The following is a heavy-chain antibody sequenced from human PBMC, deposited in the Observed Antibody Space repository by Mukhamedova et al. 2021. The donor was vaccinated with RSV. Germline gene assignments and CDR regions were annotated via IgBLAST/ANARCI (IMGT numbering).Heavy chain of an antibody. CDR2: VSESGGRT. CDR3: ATGPLGYCATTTCHGYYYYMDV. V-gene: IGHV3-23*01. D-gene: IGHD2-15*01. J-gene: IGHJ6*03. Sequence: GKGLEWVSAVSESGGRTYYADAVRGRFTISRDNSKNTLSLHMSSQRAEDTARYFCATGPLGYCATTTCHGYYYYMDVWGKGTTVTV.